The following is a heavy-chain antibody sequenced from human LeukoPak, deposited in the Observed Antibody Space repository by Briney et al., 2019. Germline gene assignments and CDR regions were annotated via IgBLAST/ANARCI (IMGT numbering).Heavy chain of an antibody. CDR2: ISGSGGST. V-gene: IGHV3-23*01. J-gene: IGHJ3*02. Sequence: PGGSLRLSCAASGFTFSSYAMSWVRKAPGKGLEWVSAISGSGGSTYYADSVKGRFTISRDNSKNTLYLQMNSLRAEDTAVYYCAKDPHIVVVIAILDAFDIWGQGTMVTVSS. D-gene: IGHD2-21*01. CDR3: AKDPHIVVVIAILDAFDI. CDR1: GFTFSSYA.